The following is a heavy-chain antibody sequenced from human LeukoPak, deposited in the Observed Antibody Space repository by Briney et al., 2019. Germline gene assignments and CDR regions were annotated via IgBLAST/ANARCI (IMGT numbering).Heavy chain of an antibody. J-gene: IGHJ4*02. CDR1: GGSISSGGYS. D-gene: IGHD2-2*01. V-gene: IGHV4-30-2*01. CDR2: IYHSGST. Sequence: SQTLFLTCAVSGGSISSGGYSWSWIRQPPGKGLEWIGYIYHSGSTYYNPSLKSRVTISVDRSKNQFSLKLSYVTAADTAVYYCARSRGDYFDYWGQGTLVTVSS. CDR3: ARSRGDYFDY.